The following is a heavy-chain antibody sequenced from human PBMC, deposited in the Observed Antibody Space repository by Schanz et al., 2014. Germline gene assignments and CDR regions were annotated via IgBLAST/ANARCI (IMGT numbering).Heavy chain of an antibody. V-gene: IGHV1-18*01. CDR1: GYTFTSHG. D-gene: IGHD6-19*01. CDR2: ISPYTGNT. Sequence: QVQLVQSGAEVKKPGASVKVSCKASGYTFTSHGISWVRQAPGQGLEWMGWISPYTGNTHYFDKMEGRVTMTTDTSTSTAYMELRSLRSDDTAMYYCARGGYSSGWYDRDIAHFDYWGQGTLVTVSS. J-gene: IGHJ4*02. CDR3: ARGGYSSGWYDRDIAHFDY.